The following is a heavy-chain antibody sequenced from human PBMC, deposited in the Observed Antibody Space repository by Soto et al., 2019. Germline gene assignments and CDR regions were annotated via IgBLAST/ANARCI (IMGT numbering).Heavy chain of an antibody. CDR1: GGSISSGGYS. Sequence: PSETLSLTCAVSGGSISSGGYSWSWIRQPPGKGLEWIGIVHYTGQTYYNPSLKSRVTVSVDTSQNQFSLRLTSVTAADTSVYYCARLPDVMVREFYFDSWGQGTLVTVSS. V-gene: IGHV4-30-2*03. D-gene: IGHD3-10*01. J-gene: IGHJ4*02. CDR3: ARLPDVMVREFYFDS. CDR2: VHYTGQT.